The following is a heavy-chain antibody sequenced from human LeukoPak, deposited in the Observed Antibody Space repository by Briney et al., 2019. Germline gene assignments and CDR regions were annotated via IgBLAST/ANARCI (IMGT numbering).Heavy chain of an antibody. CDR2: IYYSGST. D-gene: IGHD6-6*01. CDR1: GGSISSSSYY. CDR3: ARLYSSSSNYYYGMDV. J-gene: IGHJ6*02. V-gene: IGHV4-39*01. Sequence: SETLPLTCTVSGGSISSSSYYWGWIRQPPGKGLEWIGSIYYSGSTYYNPSLKSRVTISVDTSKNQFSLKLSSVTAADTAVYYCARLYSSSSNYYYGMDVWGQGTTVTVSS.